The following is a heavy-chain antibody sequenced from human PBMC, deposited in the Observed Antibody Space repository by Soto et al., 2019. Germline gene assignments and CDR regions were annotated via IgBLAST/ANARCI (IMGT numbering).Heavy chain of an antibody. J-gene: IGHJ4*02. Sequence: EVQLAESGGGLVQPGGSLRLSCAASGFTFSDHYMDWVRQAPGKGLEWVGRIRDKVHSHTTEYVASVKGRFTISRGDSENSLYLQMNSLRTEDTAVYYCARGVVSTGYFDYWGQGTLVTVSS. D-gene: IGHD5-12*01. CDR2: IRDKVHSHTT. CDR3: ARGVVSTGYFDY. V-gene: IGHV3-72*01. CDR1: GFTFSDHY.